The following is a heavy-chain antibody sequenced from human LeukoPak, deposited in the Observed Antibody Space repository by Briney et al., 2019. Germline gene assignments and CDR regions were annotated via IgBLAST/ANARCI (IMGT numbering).Heavy chain of an antibody. CDR1: GYTFSNYG. V-gene: IGHV1-18*01. Sequence: ASVKVSCKASGYTFSNYGINWVRQAPGQGLEWMGWISGYNGDTNYAQKFQGRVTMTTDTSTSTAYMELRSLRSDDTAVYYCASRGDSSGYYWGAFDIWGQGTMVTVSS. D-gene: IGHD3-22*01. CDR3: ASRGDSSGYYWGAFDI. J-gene: IGHJ3*02. CDR2: ISGYNGDT.